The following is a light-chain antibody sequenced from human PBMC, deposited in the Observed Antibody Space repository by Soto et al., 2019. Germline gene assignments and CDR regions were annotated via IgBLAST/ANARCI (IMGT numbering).Light chain of an antibody. Sequence: QSALAQPASVSGSPGQSITISCTGTSSDVGGYNFVSWYQQHPGRAPKLLIYEVSRQPSGVSNRFSGSKSGDTASLTISGLQAEDEADYYCYSYRGYYTRVFGTGTKATVL. CDR1: SSDVGGYNF. V-gene: IGLV2-14*01. CDR2: EVS. J-gene: IGLJ1*01. CDR3: YSYRGYYTRV.